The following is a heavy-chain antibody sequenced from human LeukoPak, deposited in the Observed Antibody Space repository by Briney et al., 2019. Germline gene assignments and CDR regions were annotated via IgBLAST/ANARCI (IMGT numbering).Heavy chain of an antibody. CDR2: IGTAGDT. CDR1: GFTFSTYD. V-gene: IGHV3-13*01. J-gene: IGHJ4*02. Sequence: GGSLRPSCAASGFTFSTYDMHWVRQATGKGLEWVSAIGTAGDTYYPGSVKGRFTISRENAKNSLYLQMNSLRAEDTAVYYCARVRYYYDSSGYSSPYHFDYWGQGTLVTVSS. D-gene: IGHD3-22*01. CDR3: ARVRYYYDSSGYSSPYHFDY.